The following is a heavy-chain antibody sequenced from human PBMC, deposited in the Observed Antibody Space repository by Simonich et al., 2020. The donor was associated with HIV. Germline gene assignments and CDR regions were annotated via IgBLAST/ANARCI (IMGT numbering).Heavy chain of an antibody. D-gene: IGHD3-10*01. V-gene: IGHV3-30*18. J-gene: IGHJ6*02. CDR2: IWYDGSNK. Sequence: GGGVVQPGRSLRLSCAASGFSFSSYGMHWVRQAPGKGLEWVAGIWYDGSNKYYADSVKGRFTISRDNSKNTLYLQMNSLRTEETVMYYCAKVLREYYYGSGGGYGMDVWGQGTTVTVSS. CDR3: AKVLREYYYGSGGGYGMDV. CDR1: GFSFSSYG.